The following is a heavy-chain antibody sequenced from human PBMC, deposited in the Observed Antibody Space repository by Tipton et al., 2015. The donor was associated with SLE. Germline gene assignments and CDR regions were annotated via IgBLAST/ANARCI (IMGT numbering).Heavy chain of an antibody. J-gene: IGHJ5*02. CDR1: GFRFSNSW. D-gene: IGHD5-12*01. CDR3: ARESDKCSGYGRQNNWFDP. V-gene: IGHV3-7*01. Sequence: SLRLSCAASGFRFSNSWMTWVRQAPGKGLEWVANIKEDGSDKYYVDSVKGRFTISRDNAKNSLYLQMNSLRVEDTAVYYCARESDKCSGYGRQNNWFDPWGQGTRVTVSS. CDR2: IKEDGSDK.